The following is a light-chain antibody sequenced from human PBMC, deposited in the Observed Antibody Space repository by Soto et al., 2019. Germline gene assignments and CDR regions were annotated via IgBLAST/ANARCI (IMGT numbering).Light chain of an antibody. CDR3: SSYTSSTTLV. Sequence: QSVLTQPASVSGSPGQSITISCTGSSSDVGAYKYVSWFQQHPGKAPKLIIYEVKYRPSGASDRFSGSKSGITASLTISGLQAEDEADYYCSSYTSSTTLVIGGGTQLTVL. CDR1: SSDVGAYKY. J-gene: IGLJ3*02. CDR2: EVK. V-gene: IGLV2-14*03.